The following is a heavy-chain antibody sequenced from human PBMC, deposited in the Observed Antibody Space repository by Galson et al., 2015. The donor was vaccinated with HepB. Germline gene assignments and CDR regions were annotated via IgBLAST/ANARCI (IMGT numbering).Heavy chain of an antibody. J-gene: IGHJ3*02. D-gene: IGHD1-1*01. CDR3: ATSSRGWKATFDI. V-gene: IGHV3-15*01. CDR1: GFTFTNAW. Sequence: SLRLSCAASGFTFTNAWMSWVRQGPGKGPEWVGRIKSKTDGGTTDDAAPVKGRFTISRDDSKNTLYLQMSSLKTEDTAVYYCATSSRGWKATFDIWGQGTMVTVSS. CDR2: IKSKTDGGTT.